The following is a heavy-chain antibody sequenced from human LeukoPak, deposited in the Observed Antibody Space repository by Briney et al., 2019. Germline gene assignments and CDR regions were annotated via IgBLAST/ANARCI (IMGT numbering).Heavy chain of an antibody. CDR3: ARDSGYYDFWSGVADY. V-gene: IGHV4-61*02. J-gene: IGHJ4*02. CDR1: GGSISSGSYY. CDR2: IYTSGST. Sequence: SQTLSLTCTVSGGSISSGSYYWSWIRQPAGKGLEWIGRIYTSGSTDYNPSLKSRVTISVDTSKNQFSLKLSSVTAADTAVYYCARDSGYYDFWSGVADYWGQGTLVTVSS. D-gene: IGHD3-3*01.